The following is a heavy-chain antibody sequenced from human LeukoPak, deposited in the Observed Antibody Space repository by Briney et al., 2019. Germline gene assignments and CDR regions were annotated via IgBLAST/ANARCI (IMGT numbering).Heavy chain of an antibody. Sequence: GGSLRLSCAASGFTFRSHDMSWVRQAPGKGLERVSAISGSGGSTYYADSVKGRFTISRDNSKNTLYLQMNSLRAEDTAVYYCAKDSLYYDFWSGYYYYWGQGTLVTVSS. D-gene: IGHD3-3*01. CDR1: GFTFRSHD. J-gene: IGHJ4*02. CDR3: AKDSLYYDFWSGYYYY. CDR2: ISGSGGST. V-gene: IGHV3-23*01.